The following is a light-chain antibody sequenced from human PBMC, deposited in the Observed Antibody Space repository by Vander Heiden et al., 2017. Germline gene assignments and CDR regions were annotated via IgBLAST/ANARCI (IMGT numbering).Light chain of an antibody. J-gene: IGKJ2*01. CDR3: QQYNSYPYT. Sequence: DIQMTQSPSTLSASVGDRVTITCRSSQSISSWLAWYQQKPGKAPKLLIYKASSLESGVPSRFSGSGSGTEFTLTISSLQPDDFATYYCQQYNSYPYTFGQGTKLEIK. V-gene: IGKV1-5*03. CDR2: KAS. CDR1: QSISSW.